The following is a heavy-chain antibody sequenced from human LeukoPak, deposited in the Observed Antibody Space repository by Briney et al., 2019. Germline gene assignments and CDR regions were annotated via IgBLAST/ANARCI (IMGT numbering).Heavy chain of an antibody. D-gene: IGHD2-2*02. CDR3: ARDGTSHCYTTCYFDP. CDR1: GFTFGTYN. CDR2: ISGSGNTI. Sequence: PGGSLRLSCAASGFTFGTYNMNWVRQAPGKGLEWISYISGSGNTIYYADSVKGRFTISRDNAKNSLYLQMNSLRADDTAVYYCARDGTSHCYTTCYFDPWGQGTLVTVSS. V-gene: IGHV3-48*01. J-gene: IGHJ5*02.